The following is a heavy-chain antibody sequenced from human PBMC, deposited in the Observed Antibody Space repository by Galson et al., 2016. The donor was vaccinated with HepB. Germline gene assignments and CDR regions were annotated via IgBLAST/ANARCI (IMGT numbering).Heavy chain of an antibody. D-gene: IGHD3-9*01. Sequence: QSGAEVKKPGESLKISCQGSGSSFTNYWIGWVRQMPGKALEWMGVIYPGDSEARYSPSFRGQVTISVDKSISTAYLQWSSLKASDSAMYYCARHETGYRGGFDDYFYYMDVWGKGTTVTVSS. CDR1: GSSFTNYW. J-gene: IGHJ6*03. CDR2: IYPGDSEA. V-gene: IGHV5-51*01. CDR3: ARHETGYRGGFDDYFYYMDV.